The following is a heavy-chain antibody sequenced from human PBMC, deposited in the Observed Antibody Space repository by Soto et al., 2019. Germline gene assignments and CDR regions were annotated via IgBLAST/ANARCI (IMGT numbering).Heavy chain of an antibody. Sequence: PTLVNPTQTLTLTCTFSGFSLSSSGEGVGWIRQPPGKALEWLALIYWDDDKRYSPSLKSRLTITKDTSKNQVVLTMTNMDPVETPTFYFAGPETQGKRALPRIFAFWGKGTLVPVSP. CDR1: GFSLSSSGEG. CDR2: IYWDDDK. J-gene: IGHJ4*02. CDR3: AGPETQGKRALPRIFAF. V-gene: IGHV2-5*02.